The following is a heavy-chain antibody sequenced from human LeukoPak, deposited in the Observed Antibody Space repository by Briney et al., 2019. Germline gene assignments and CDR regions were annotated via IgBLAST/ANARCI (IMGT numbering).Heavy chain of an antibody. CDR3: ARKGRGYDYYFDY. Sequence: SVKVSCKASGGTFSSYAISWVRQAPGQGLEWMGRIIPILGIANYAQKLQGRVTITADKSTSTAYMELSSLRSEDTAVYYCARKGRGYDYYFDYWGQGTLVTVSS. CDR2: IIPILGIA. D-gene: IGHD5-12*01. J-gene: IGHJ4*02. CDR1: GGTFSSYA. V-gene: IGHV1-69*04.